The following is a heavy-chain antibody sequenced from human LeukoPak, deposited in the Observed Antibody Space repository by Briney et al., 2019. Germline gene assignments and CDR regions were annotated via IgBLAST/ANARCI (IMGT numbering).Heavy chain of an antibody. CDR3: AMDGGYSYGDPYYFDY. J-gene: IGHJ4*02. Sequence: PSETLSLTCTVSGGSISSSSYYWGWIRQPPGKGLEWIGSIYYSGSIYYNPSLKSRVTISVDTSKNQFSLKLSSVTAADTAVYYCAMDGGYSYGDPYYFDYWGQGTLVTVSS. D-gene: IGHD5-18*01. V-gene: IGHV4-39*01. CDR1: GGSISSSSYY. CDR2: IYYSGSI.